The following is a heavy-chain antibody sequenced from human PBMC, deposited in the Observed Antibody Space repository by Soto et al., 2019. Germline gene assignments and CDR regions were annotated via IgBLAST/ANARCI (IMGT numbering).Heavy chain of an antibody. CDR2: ISYDGSNK. CDR1: GFTFSSYA. V-gene: IGHV3-30-3*01. J-gene: IGHJ4*02. D-gene: IGHD6-13*01. CDR3: ARVRSSSWYSSDY. Sequence: QVQLVESGGGVVQPGRSLRLSCAASGFTFSSYAMHWVRQAPGKGLEWVAVISYDGSNKYYADSVKGRFTISRDNSKNTLYLQMNSLRAEATAVYYCARVRSSSWYSSDYWGQGTLVTVSS.